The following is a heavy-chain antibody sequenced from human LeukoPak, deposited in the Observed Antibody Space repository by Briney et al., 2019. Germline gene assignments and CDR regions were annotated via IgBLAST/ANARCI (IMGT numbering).Heavy chain of an antibody. V-gene: IGHV3-48*03. D-gene: IGHD6-13*01. Sequence: PGGSLRLSCAASGFTFSSYEMNWVRQAPGKGLEWVSYISSSGSTIYYADSVKGRFTISRDNAKNSLYLQMNSLRAEDTAVYYCARVSSSWYRGAFGIWGQGTMVTVSS. J-gene: IGHJ3*02. CDR3: ARVSSSWYRGAFGI. CDR1: GFTFSSYE. CDR2: ISSSGSTI.